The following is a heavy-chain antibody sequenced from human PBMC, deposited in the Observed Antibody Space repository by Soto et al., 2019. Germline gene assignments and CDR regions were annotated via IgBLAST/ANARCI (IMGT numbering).Heavy chain of an antibody. J-gene: IGHJ3*02. V-gene: IGHV1-69*10. CDR1: GGTFSSYA. CDR3: ARDPPMRDDGGNSDAFDI. Sequence: ASVKVSCKASGGTFSSYAISWVRQAPGQGLEWMGGIIPILGIANYAQKFQGRVTITADKSTSTAYMELSSLRSEDTAVYYCARDPPMRDDGGNSDAFDIWGQGTMVTVSS. CDR2: IIPILGIA. D-gene: IGHD4-17*01.